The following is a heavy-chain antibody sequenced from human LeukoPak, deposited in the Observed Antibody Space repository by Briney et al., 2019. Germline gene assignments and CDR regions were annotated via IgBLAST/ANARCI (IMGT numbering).Heavy chain of an antibody. CDR3: ESHYYGSGTYYRVHHFDY. J-gene: IGHJ4*02. Sequence: PGWSLRLSCTASGFTFSDYYMSWIRQTPGKGLEWLSYISTRDNTIQYADSVKGRFTISRDNAKSSLYPQMNSLRAEDTAVYYCESHYYGSGTYYRVHHFDYWGQGTLVTVSS. CDR1: GFTFSDYY. D-gene: IGHD3-10*01. CDR2: ISTRDNTI. V-gene: IGHV3-11*04.